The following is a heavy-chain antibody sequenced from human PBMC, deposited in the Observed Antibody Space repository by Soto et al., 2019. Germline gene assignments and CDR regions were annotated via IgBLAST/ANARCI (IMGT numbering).Heavy chain of an antibody. Sequence: QITLKESGPTLVKPTQTLTLTCTFSGFSLSTSGVGVGWIRQPPGKALVWLALIYWDDYKRYRPSLKSRLTITKDTSRKQVVLTMTHMDSVDTATYYCAHKGDGSSGFVSWGQGTLVTVSS. CDR3: AHKGDGSSGFVS. CDR2: IYWDDYK. CDR1: GFSLSTSGVG. J-gene: IGHJ4*02. D-gene: IGHD1-26*01. V-gene: IGHV2-5*02.